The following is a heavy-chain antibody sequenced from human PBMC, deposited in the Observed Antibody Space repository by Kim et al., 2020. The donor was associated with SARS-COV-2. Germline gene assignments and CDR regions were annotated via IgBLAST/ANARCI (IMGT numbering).Heavy chain of an antibody. J-gene: IGHJ4*01. Sequence: SETLSLTCAVYGGSFSGYYWSWIRQPPGKGLEWIGEINHSGSTNYNPSLKSRVTISVDTSKNQFSLKLSSVTAADTAVYYCARGSLDSWSGYPNYYFDY. V-gene: IGHV4-34*01. CDR1: GGSFSGYY. CDR2: INHSGST. CDR3: ARGSLDSWSGYPNYYFDY. D-gene: IGHD3-3*01.